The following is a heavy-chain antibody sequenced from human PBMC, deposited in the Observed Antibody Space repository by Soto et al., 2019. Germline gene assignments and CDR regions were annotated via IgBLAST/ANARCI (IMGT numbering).Heavy chain of an antibody. Sequence: SETLSLTCTVSGGSISRYYGSWIRQPPGKGLEWIGYIYYSGSTNYNPSLKSRVTISVDTSKNQFSLKLSSVTAADTAVYYCARASLRFLEGGDPRYYFDYWGQGTLVTVSS. V-gene: IGHV4-59*01. J-gene: IGHJ4*02. CDR3: ARASLRFLEGGDPRYYFDY. CDR2: IYYSGST. CDR1: GGSISRYY. D-gene: IGHD3-3*01.